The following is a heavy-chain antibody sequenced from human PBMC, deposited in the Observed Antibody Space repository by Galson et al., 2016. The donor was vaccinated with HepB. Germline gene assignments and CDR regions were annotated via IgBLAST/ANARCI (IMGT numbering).Heavy chain of an antibody. CDR3: ARDRGGTYSNCFDY. CDR1: GFTFSHYA. Sequence: SLRLSCAASGFTFSHYAMSWVRQAPRKGLAWVANIKQDGSEKYYVDSVKGRFTISRDNAKNSLYLQINSLSAEDTAVYYCARDRGGTYSNCFDYWGQGTMVTVSS. D-gene: IGHD1-26*01. J-gene: IGHJ4*02. V-gene: IGHV3-7*03. CDR2: IKQDGSEK.